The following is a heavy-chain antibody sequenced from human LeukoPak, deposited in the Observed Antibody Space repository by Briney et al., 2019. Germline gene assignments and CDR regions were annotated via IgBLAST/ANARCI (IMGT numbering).Heavy chain of an antibody. CDR1: GGTFGSYA. Sequence: GASVKVSCKASGGTFGSYAISWVRQAPGQGLEWMGGIIPIFGTANYAQKFQGRVTITADESTSTAYMELSSLRSEDTAVYYCARDSSEFRNLIPHWGQGTLVTVSS. CDR3: ARDSSEFRNLIPH. CDR2: IIPIFGTA. J-gene: IGHJ1*01. V-gene: IGHV1-69*13. D-gene: IGHD1-14*01.